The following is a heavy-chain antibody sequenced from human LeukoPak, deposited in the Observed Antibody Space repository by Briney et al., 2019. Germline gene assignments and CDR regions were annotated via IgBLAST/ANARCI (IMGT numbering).Heavy chain of an antibody. D-gene: IGHD3-22*01. V-gene: IGHV4-34*01. Sequence: SETLSLTCAVYGGSFSGYYWSWIRQPPGKGLEWIGEINHSGSTNYNPSLKSRVTISVDTSKNQFSLKLSSVTAAVTAVYYCARGYYDSSGYYPFDYWGQGTLVTVSS. J-gene: IGHJ4*02. CDR2: INHSGST. CDR3: ARGYYDSSGYYPFDY. CDR1: GGSFSGYY.